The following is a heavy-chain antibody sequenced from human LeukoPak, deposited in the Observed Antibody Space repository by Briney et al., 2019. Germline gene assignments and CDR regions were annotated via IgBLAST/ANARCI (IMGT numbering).Heavy chain of an antibody. CDR2: ISSSSSYI. CDR3: ARDLPNYYGSGSTFDY. V-gene: IGHV3-21*01. D-gene: IGHD3-10*01. Sequence: GGSLRLSCAASGFTFSSYSMNWLRQAPGKGLEWVSSISSSSSYIYYADSVKGRFTISRDNAKNSLYLQMNSLRAEDTAVYYCARDLPNYYGSGSTFDYWGQGTLVTVSS. CDR1: GFTFSSYS. J-gene: IGHJ4*02.